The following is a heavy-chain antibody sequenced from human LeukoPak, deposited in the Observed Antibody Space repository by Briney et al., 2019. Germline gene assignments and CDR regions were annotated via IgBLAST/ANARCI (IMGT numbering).Heavy chain of an antibody. J-gene: IGHJ3*02. CDR2: ISAYNGNT. CDR3: AGAPIYYYDSSAILGAFDI. CDR1: GYTFTSYG. V-gene: IGHV1-18*01. Sequence: GASVKVSCKASGYTFTSYGISWVRQAPGQGLEWMGWISAYNGNTNYAQRLQGRVTVTTDTSTSAADMEVRSLRSDGTAVYYCAGAPIYYYDSSAILGAFDIWGQGTMVTVSS. D-gene: IGHD3-22*01.